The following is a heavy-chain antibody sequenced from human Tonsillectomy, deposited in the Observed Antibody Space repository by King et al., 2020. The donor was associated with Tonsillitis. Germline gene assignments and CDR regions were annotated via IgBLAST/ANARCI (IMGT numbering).Heavy chain of an antibody. Sequence: VQLQESGPGLVKPSETLSLTCTVSGGSISSYYWSWIRQPPGKGLEWIGYIYDSGSTNYNPSLKSRGTIPVDTSKNQLSLKLSSVTAADTAVYYCARGSNIAAAGTGYYFDYWGQGTLVTVSS. CDR3: ARGSNIAAAGTGYYFDY. CDR2: IYDSGST. J-gene: IGHJ4*02. D-gene: IGHD6-13*01. V-gene: IGHV4-59*01. CDR1: GGSISSYY.